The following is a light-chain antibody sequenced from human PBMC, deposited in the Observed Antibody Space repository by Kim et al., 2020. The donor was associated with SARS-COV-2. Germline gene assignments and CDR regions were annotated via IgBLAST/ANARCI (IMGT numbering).Light chain of an antibody. Sequence: GQSVTISCTGTSSDVGGYNYVSWYQQHPGKAPKLMIYEVSKRPSGVSDRFSGSKSGNTASLTVSGLQAEDEADYYCSSYAGSNNLVFGAGTKLTVL. V-gene: IGLV2-8*01. CDR3: SSYAGSNNLV. CDR1: SSDVGGYNY. J-gene: IGLJ2*01. CDR2: EVS.